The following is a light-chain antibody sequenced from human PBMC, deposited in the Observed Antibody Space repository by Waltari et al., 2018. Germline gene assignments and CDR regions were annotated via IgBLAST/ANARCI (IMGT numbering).Light chain of an antibody. CDR1: NIDRRS. CDR2: DDI. V-gene: IGLV3-21*02. Sequence: SFVLTQPPPVSVAPGQTARITCGGNNIDRRSINWYQQKPGQAPVLVVNDDIDRPSGIPERLSCSKSGNTATLSITRVEAGDEADYYCQIWDTLSHHFVFGAGTKVTVL. J-gene: IGLJ1*01. CDR3: QIWDTLSHHFV.